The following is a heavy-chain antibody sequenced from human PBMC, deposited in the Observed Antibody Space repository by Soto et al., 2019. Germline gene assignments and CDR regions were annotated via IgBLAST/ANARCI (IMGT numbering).Heavy chain of an antibody. D-gene: IGHD2-8*01. CDR2: INPSGGST. CDR3: ARDKCTNGVCTNGMDV. CDR1: GYTFTSYY. V-gene: IGHV1-46*01. Sequence: QAQLVQSGAEVKKPGASVKVSCKASGYTFTSYYMHWVRQAPGQGLEWMGIINPSGGSTSYAQKFQGRVTMTRDTSTSTVYMELSSLRSEDTAVYYCARDKCTNGVCTNGMDVWGQGTSVTVSS. J-gene: IGHJ6*02.